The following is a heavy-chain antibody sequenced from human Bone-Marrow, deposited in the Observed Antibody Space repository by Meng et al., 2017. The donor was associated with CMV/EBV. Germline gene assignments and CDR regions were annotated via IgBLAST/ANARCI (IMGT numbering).Heavy chain of an antibody. Sequence: GESLKISCAASGFTFSSYAMSWVRQAPGKGLEWVSVIYSGGSSTYYADSVKGRFTISRDNSKNTLYLQMNSLRAEDTAVYYCAKFPVPAAYNWFDPWGQGTLVTVSP. J-gene: IGHJ5*02. CDR3: AKFPVPAAYNWFDP. V-gene: IGHV3-23*03. CDR1: GFTFSSYA. D-gene: IGHD2-2*01. CDR2: IYSGGSST.